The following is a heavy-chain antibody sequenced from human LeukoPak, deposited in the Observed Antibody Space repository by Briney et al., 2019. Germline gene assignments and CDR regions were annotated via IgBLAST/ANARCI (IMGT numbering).Heavy chain of an antibody. J-gene: IGHJ4*02. CDR1: GFNFDDYT. Sequence: GGSLRLSCAASGFNFDDYTMHWVRQAPGKGLEWVSLVAWDGGGTFFADSVKGRFTVSRDNSKNSPSLYMNSLTTEDTALYYCVRGHGYNLEDYFDNWGQGTLVTVSS. CDR3: VRGHGYNLEDYFDN. D-gene: IGHD5-24*01. V-gene: IGHV3-43*01. CDR2: VAWDGGGT.